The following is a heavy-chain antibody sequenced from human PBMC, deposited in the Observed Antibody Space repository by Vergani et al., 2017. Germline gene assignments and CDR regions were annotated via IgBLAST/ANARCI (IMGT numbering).Heavy chain of an antibody. D-gene: IGHD4-11*01. V-gene: IGHV4-34*01. CDR3: ARVNTETNGHLYYYYYKDG. Sequence: QVQLQQWGGGLLKPSETLSLTCVVNGGSFTSYHWTWIRQSPGEGLEWVGDIDHTGRPDYNPSLKSRLTMSVDKSRNQYSLTLNSVTATDTAIYFFARVNTETNGHLYYYYYKDGWGGGTLVTVSS. J-gene: IGHJ2*01. CDR2: IDHTGRP. CDR1: GGSFTSYH.